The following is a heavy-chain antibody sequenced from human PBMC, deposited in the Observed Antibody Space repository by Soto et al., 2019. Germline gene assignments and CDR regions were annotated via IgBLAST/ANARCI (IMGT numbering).Heavy chain of an antibody. CDR2: ISFDGNRG. D-gene: IGHD6-6*01. CDR3: ANLLNVAGARTPHYYGFDV. Sequence: QVQLVESGGGVVQPGRSLRLSCAASGFTFSVYPMHWVRQAPGKGLEWVACISFDGNRGFYADSVKGRITSSRDNSKNTVYLQMNNLRPGDAAVYHCANLLNVAGARTPHYYGFDVWGQGTTVTVS. V-gene: IGHV3-30-3*01. CDR1: GFTFSVYP. J-gene: IGHJ6*02.